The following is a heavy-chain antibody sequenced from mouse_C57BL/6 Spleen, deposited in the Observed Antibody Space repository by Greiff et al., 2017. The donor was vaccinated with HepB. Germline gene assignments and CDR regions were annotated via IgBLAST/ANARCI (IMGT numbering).Heavy chain of an antibody. Sequence: VHLVESGPGLVAPSQSLSITCTVSGFSLTSYAISWVRQPPGKGLEWLGVIWTGGGTNYNSALKSRLSISKDNSKSQVFLKMNSLQTDDTARYYCARSPDLGLDYFDYWGQGTTLTVSS. CDR2: IWTGGGT. J-gene: IGHJ2*01. CDR1: GFSLTSYA. V-gene: IGHV2-9-1*01. D-gene: IGHD3-3*01. CDR3: ARSPDLGLDYFDY.